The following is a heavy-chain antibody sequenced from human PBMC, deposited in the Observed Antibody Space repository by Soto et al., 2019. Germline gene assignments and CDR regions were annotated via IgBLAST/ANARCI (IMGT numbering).Heavy chain of an antibody. CDR2: ISGSGGSS. CDR1: GFAFSTYA. Sequence: GGSLRLSCAAAGFAFSTYAMTWVRQAPGKGLEWVSVISGSGGSSYYAASVKGRFTISRDNSKNTLFLQMNGLRAEDTAVYYCAKGAFIRDRYGSGSYLNWLDPWGQGTLVTVSS. CDR3: AKGAFIRDRYGSGSYLNWLDP. D-gene: IGHD3-10*01. V-gene: IGHV3-23*01. J-gene: IGHJ5*02.